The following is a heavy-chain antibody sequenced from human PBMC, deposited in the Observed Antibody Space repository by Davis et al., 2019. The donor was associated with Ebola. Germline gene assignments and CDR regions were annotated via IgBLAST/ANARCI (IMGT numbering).Heavy chain of an antibody. V-gene: IGHV3-7*03. D-gene: IGHD3-9*01. J-gene: IGHJ5*01. Sequence: PGGSLRLSCEASRFTFSAYWMSWVRQAPGKGLEWVANIKQDGSDKYYVDSVKGRFTISRDNAKNSLYLQMNSLRAEDTALYHCARVNAVTGYTRFDSWGQGTLVTVSS. CDR1: RFTFSAYW. CDR3: ARVNAVTGYTRFDS. CDR2: IKQDGSDK.